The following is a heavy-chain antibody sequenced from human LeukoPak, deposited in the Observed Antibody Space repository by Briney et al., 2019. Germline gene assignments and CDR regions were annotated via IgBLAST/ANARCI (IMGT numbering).Heavy chain of an antibody. V-gene: IGHV1-18*01. CDR2: IRGYNGNT. CDR3: VRDRGEWIDQYYGMDV. D-gene: IGHD3-10*01. Sequence: ASVKVSCKASGYPFTNYGTSWVRQAPEQGLDGMGWIRGYNGNTNSAQKVQGRVTMTTDTSTSTAYMELRSLRSDDTAVYYCVRDRGEWIDQYYGMDVWGQGTTVTVSS. CDR1: GYPFTNYG. J-gene: IGHJ6*02.